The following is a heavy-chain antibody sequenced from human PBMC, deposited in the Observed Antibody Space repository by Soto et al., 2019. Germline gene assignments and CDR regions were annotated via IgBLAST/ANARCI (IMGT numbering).Heavy chain of an antibody. J-gene: IGHJ4*02. Sequence: SVKVSCKASGATFSSYAISWVRQAPGQGLEWMGGIIPIFGTANYAQKFQGRVTITADESTSTAYMEVSSLRSEDTAVYYCARSLGVVANGYFDYWGQGTLVTVSS. CDR1: GATFSSYA. CDR3: ARSLGVVANGYFDY. CDR2: IIPIFGTA. D-gene: IGHD3-22*01. V-gene: IGHV1-69*13.